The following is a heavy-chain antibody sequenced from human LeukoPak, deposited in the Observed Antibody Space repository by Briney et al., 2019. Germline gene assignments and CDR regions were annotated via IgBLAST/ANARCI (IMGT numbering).Heavy chain of an antibody. D-gene: IGHD3-10*01. Sequence: GASVKVSCKASGGTFSSYAISWVRQAPGQGLEWMGGIIPIFGTANYAQKFQGRVTITADKSTSTAYMELSSLRSEDTAVYYCARSYTMVRGVILYMDVWGKGTTVTVSS. CDR2: IIPIFGTA. CDR3: ARSYTMVRGVILYMDV. CDR1: GGTFSSYA. V-gene: IGHV1-69*06. J-gene: IGHJ6*03.